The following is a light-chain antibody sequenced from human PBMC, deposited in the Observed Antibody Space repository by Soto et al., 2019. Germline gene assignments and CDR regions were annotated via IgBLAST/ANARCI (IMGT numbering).Light chain of an antibody. CDR1: QSVGNC. Sequence: EVVLTQSPATLSLSPGERATLSCRASQSVGNCLAWYQQKPGQAPRRLIFDASARIDGIPARFSGSGSETDFTLTISSLEPEDFAVYYCQQCSNWPPITFGQGTRLEIK. J-gene: IGKJ5*01. CDR2: DAS. CDR3: QQCSNWPPIT. V-gene: IGKV3-11*01.